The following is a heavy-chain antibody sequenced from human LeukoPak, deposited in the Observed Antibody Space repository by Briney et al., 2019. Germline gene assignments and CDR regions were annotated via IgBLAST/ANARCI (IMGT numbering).Heavy chain of an antibody. D-gene: IGHD3-22*01. CDR2: ISGSGGST. CDR1: GFTFSSYA. Sequence: GGSLRLSCAASGFTFSSYAMSWVRQAPGKGLVWVSSISGSGGSTSYADSVKGRFTISRDNSKNTLYLQMNSLRAEDTAVYYCAKSDAYDTTYYFDFWGQGTLVTVSS. CDR3: AKSDAYDTTYYFDF. V-gene: IGHV3-23*01. J-gene: IGHJ4*02.